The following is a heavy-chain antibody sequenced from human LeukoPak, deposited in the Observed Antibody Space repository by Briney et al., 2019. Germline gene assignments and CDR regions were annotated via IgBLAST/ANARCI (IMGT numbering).Heavy chain of an antibody. CDR3: ARGPVPGPLDY. CDR2: IKGDGSEK. Sequence: GGSLRLSCAASGFTFSRFWMNWVRQAPGKGLEWVANIKGDGSEKFYVDSVKGRFTISRDNSKNTLYLQMNSLRAEDTAVYYCARGPVPGPLDYWGQGTLVTVSS. V-gene: IGHV3-7*03. J-gene: IGHJ4*02. CDR1: GFTFSRFW.